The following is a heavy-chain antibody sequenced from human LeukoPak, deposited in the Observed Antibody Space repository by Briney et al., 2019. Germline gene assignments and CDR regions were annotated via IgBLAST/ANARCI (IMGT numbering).Heavy chain of an antibody. D-gene: IGHD3-3*01. CDR1: GGSFSGYY. CDR2: INHSGST. J-gene: IGHJ4*02. Sequence: TSETLSLTCAVYGGSFSGYYWSWIRQPPGKGLEWIGEINHSGSTNYNPSLKSRVTISVDTSKNQFSLKLSSVTAADTAVYYCARGRTITIFGVVIHYYFDYWGQGTLVTVSS. V-gene: IGHV4-34*01. CDR3: ARGRTITIFGVVIHYYFDY.